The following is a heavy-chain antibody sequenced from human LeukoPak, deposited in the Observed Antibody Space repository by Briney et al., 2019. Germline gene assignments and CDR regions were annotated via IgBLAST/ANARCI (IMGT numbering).Heavy chain of an antibody. CDR2: IYYTGST. CDR3: ARDVPKKAPYGVDV. J-gene: IGHJ6*02. D-gene: IGHD2-2*01. CDR1: RGSISSGGYY. V-gene: IGHV4-31*03. Sequence: SETLSLTCTVSRGSISSGGYYWSWLRQHPGKGLEWIGYIYYTGSTYYNPSLNSRVTISLDTSKNQFSLRLTSVTAADTAVYFCARDVPKKAPYGVDVWGQGTTIIVSS.